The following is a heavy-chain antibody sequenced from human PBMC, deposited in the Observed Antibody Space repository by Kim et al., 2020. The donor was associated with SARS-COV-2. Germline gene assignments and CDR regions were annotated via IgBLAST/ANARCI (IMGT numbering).Heavy chain of an antibody. CDR3: ARARYYDSSGYPLS. J-gene: IGHJ3*01. CDR2: IYSGGST. V-gene: IGHV3-53*01. Sequence: GGSLRLSCAASGFTVSSNYMSWVRQAPGKGLEWVSVIYSGGSTYYADSVKGRFTISRDNSKNTLYLQMNSLRAEDTAVYYCARARYYDSSGYPLSWGQGTMVTVSS. D-gene: IGHD3-22*01. CDR1: GFTVSSNY.